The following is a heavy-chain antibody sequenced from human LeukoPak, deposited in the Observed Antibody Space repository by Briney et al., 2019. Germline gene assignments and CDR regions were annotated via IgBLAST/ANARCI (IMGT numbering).Heavy chain of an antibody. Sequence: SSETLSLTCAVSGYSISSGYYWGWIRQPPGKGLDWIGSISHSGSTYYNPSLRSRVTISIATSKNQFSLRLNSVTATDTAVYYCARVGGYSYGNYYFNYWGQGTLVTVSS. CDR1: GYSISSGYY. CDR2: ISHSGST. V-gene: IGHV4-38-2*01. CDR3: ARVGGYSYGNYYFNY. D-gene: IGHD5-18*01. J-gene: IGHJ4*02.